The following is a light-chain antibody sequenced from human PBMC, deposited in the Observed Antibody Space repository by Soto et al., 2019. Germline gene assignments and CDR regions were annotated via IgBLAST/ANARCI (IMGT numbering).Light chain of an antibody. V-gene: IGKV1-5*01. Sequence: DIQMTQSPSTLSASVGDRVTITCRASQSINSWLAWYQQKPGKAPKLLIYDASSLESGVPSRFSGRGSGTEFTLTISSLQPDDFATYYCQQYNSYSTWTFGQGTKVEIK. CDR3: QQYNSYSTWT. CDR2: DAS. J-gene: IGKJ1*01. CDR1: QSINSW.